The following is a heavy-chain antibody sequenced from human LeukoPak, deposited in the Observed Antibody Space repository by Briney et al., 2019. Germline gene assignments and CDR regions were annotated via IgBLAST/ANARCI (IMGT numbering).Heavy chain of an antibody. J-gene: IGHJ5*02. CDR2: IKTDGSIT. Sequence: GGSLRLSCAASGFSFSVYWMHWVRQAPGKGPVWVSRIKTDGSITDYADFVKGRFTISRDNAKNSLYLQMNGLRADDTATYYCARGATDTTRWFDPWGQGTLVTVSS. CDR3: ARGATDTTRWFDP. CDR1: GFSFSVYW. V-gene: IGHV3-74*01. D-gene: IGHD1-7*01.